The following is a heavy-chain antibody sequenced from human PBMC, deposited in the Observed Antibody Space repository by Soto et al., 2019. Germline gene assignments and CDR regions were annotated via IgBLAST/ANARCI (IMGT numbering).Heavy chain of an antibody. V-gene: IGHV3-21*01. Sequence: GGSLSLSCAASGFTFSSYSMNWVRQAPGKGLEWVSSISSSSSYIYYADSVKGRFTISRDNAKNSLYLQMNSLRAEDTAVYYCAREKTELLSYYYGMDVWGQGTTVTVSS. D-gene: IGHD1-7*01. CDR3: AREKTELLSYYYGMDV. CDR2: ISSSSSYI. J-gene: IGHJ6*02. CDR1: GFTFSSYS.